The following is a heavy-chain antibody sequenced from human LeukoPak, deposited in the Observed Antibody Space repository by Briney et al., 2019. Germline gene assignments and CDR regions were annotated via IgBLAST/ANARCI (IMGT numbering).Heavy chain of an antibody. CDR3: ARGPTYYYGSGSYYLDY. J-gene: IGHJ4*02. D-gene: IGHD3-10*01. CDR2: IYHSGST. V-gene: IGHV4-38-2*01. Sequence: SETLSLTCAVSGYSISSGYYWGWIRQPPGKGLEWIGSIYHSGSTYYNPSLKSRVTISVDTSKNQFSLKLSSVTAADTAVYYCARGPTYYYGSGSYYLDYWGQGTLVTASS. CDR1: GYSISSGYY.